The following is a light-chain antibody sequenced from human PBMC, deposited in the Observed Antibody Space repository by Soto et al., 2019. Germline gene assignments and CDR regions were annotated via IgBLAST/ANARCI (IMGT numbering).Light chain of an antibody. CDR2: DVS. Sequence: QFALTQPASVSGSPGQSITISCTGASSDFGRNYVSWYQQQHPGKAPKLIIYDVSNRPSGVSNRFSGSKFDNTASLTISGLQPEDESDYYCSSFSSNTLVFGGGTKLTVL. CDR3: SSFSSNTLV. J-gene: IGLJ2*01. CDR1: SSDFGRNY. V-gene: IGLV2-14*03.